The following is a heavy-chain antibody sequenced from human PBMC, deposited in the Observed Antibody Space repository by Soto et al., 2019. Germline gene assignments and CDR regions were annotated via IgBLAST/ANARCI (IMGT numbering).Heavy chain of an antibody. D-gene: IGHD3-22*01. CDR2: IYPGDSDT. J-gene: IGHJ4*02. CDR1: GYSFTSYW. Sequence: GESLKISCKGSGYSFTSYWIGWVRQMPGKGLEWMGIIYPGDSDTRYSPSFQGQVTISADKSISTAYLQWSSLKASDTAMYYCARQNYYDSSGYSLTPFDYWGQGTLVTVSS. CDR3: ARQNYYDSSGYSLTPFDY. V-gene: IGHV5-51*01.